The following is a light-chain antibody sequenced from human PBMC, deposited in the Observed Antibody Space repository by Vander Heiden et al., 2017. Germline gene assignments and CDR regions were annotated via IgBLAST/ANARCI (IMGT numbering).Light chain of an antibody. V-gene: IGKV3-11*01. CDR2: DAS. Sequence: EIVLTQSPATLSLSPGERATLSCRASQSVSSYLAWYQQKPGQAPRLLIYDASNRATGIPARFSGSGSGTDFTLTISGLEPEDFAVYYCQQRSNWRYTFGQGTKLEIK. CDR1: QSVSSY. CDR3: QQRSNWRYT. J-gene: IGKJ2*01.